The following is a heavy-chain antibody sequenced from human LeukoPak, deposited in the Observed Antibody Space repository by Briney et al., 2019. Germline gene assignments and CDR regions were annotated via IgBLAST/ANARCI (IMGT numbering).Heavy chain of an antibody. V-gene: IGHV1-2*02. D-gene: IGHD5-18*01. J-gene: IGHJ1*01. Sequence: ASVKVSCKASGYTFTGYYMHWVRQAPGQGLEWMGWINPNSGGTNYAQKFQGRVTMTRDTSISTAYMELSRLRSDDTAVYYCARSPTSSYGLVQHWGQGTPVTVSS. CDR2: INPNSGGT. CDR3: ARSPTSSYGLVQH. CDR1: GYTFTGYY.